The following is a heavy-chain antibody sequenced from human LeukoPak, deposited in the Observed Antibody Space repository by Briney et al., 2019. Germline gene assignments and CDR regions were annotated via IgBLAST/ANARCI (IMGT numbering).Heavy chain of an antibody. CDR2: MNPNSGNT. V-gene: IGHV1-8*01. D-gene: IGHD3-10*01. CDR1: GYTFTSYD. CDR3: ASVYGSGSKKNWFDP. J-gene: IGHJ5*02. Sequence: ASVKVSCKASGYTFTSYDINWVRQAAGQGLEWMGWMNPNSGNTGYAQKFQGRVTMTRNISISTAYMELSSLRSEDTAVYYCASVYGSGSKKNWFDPWGQGTLVTVSS.